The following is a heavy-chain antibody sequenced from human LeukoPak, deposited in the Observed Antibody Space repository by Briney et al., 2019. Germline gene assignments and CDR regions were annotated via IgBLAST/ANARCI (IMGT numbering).Heavy chain of an antibody. CDR3: ARTAAAGTGARDYYYYGMDV. CDR2: IYYSGST. CDR1: GGSISSSSYY. D-gene: IGHD6-13*01. V-gene: IGHV4-39*01. J-gene: IGHJ6*02. Sequence: SETLSLTCTVSGGSISSSSYYWGWSRQPPGKGLEWIGSIYYSGSTYYNPSLKSRVTISVDTSKNQFSLKLSSVTAADTAVYYCARTAAAGTGARDYYYYGMDVWGQGTTVTVSS.